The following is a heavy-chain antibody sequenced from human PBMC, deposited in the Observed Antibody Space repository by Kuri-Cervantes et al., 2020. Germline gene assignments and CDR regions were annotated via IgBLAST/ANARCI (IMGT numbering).Heavy chain of an antibody. CDR2: ISSDESST. Sequence: GESLKISCAASGFSFSDHWMHWVRQAPGKGLVWVSRISSDESSTSYADSVKGRFTISRDNAKNTLCLQMNSLRAEDTAVYYCARAVVTTRNAFDIWGQGTLVTVSS. CDR1: GFSFSDHW. J-gene: IGHJ3*02. V-gene: IGHV3-74*01. CDR3: ARAVVTTRNAFDI. D-gene: IGHD5-12*01.